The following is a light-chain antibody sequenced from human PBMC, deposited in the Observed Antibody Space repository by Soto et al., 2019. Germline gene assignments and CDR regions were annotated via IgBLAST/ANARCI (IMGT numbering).Light chain of an antibody. Sequence: EIMMTQSPATLSVSPGEGATLSCRASQSVSSNLAWYQQKPGQAPRLLIYGASTRATGLPARFSGSGSGTEFTLTISSLQSEDSAVYYCQQYKDWPSITFVGGTKVEI. V-gene: IGKV3-15*01. CDR1: QSVSSN. J-gene: IGKJ4*01. CDR2: GAS. CDR3: QQYKDWPSIT.